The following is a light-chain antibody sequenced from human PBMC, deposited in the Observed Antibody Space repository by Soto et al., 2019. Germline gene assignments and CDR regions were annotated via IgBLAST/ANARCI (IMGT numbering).Light chain of an antibody. Sequence: DIQMTQSPSTLSASVGDTVTVTCRASQSVSGWLAWYQQKPGEAPKLLIYDASALSRGVPSRFSGSGSGTKFSLTSASLQPDDFATYYCQQYENFSGTFGPGTKVEI. CDR2: DAS. CDR1: QSVSGW. CDR3: QQYENFSGT. V-gene: IGKV1-5*01. J-gene: IGKJ1*01.